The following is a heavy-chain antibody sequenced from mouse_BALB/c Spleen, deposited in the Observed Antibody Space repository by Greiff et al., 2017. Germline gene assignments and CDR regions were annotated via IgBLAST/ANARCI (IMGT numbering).Heavy chain of an antibody. Sequence: QVQLQQSGAELAKPGASVKMSCKASGYTFTSYWMHWVKQRPGQGLEWIGYINPSTGYTEYNQKFKDKATLTADKSSSTAYMQLSSLTSEDSAVYYCAAYDGYYPFAYWGQGTLVTVSA. CDR2: INPSTGYT. D-gene: IGHD2-3*01. J-gene: IGHJ3*01. V-gene: IGHV1-7*01. CDR3: AAYDGYYPFAY. CDR1: GYTFTSYW.